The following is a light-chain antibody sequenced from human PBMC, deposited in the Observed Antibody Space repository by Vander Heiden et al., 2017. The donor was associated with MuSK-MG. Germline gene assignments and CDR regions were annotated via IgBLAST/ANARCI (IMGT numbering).Light chain of an antibody. J-gene: IGKJ1*01. CDR3: QQSDSTPWT. CDR1: QSISSY. V-gene: IGKV1-39*01. CDR2: AAS. Sequence: VTITCRASQSISSYLNWYQQKPGKAPKLLIYAASSLQSGVPSRFSGSGSGTDFTLTISSLQPEDFATYYCQQSDSTPWTFGQGTKVEIK.